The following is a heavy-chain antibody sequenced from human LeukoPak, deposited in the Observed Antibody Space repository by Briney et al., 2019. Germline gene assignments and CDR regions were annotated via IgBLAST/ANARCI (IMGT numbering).Heavy chain of an antibody. V-gene: IGHV3-30*02. CDR2: IRYDGSNK. D-gene: IGHD6-13*01. CDR1: GFTFSSYG. CDR3: AKDKMWQQPGYPYYFDY. Sequence: GGSLRLSCAASGFTFSSYGMHWVRQAPGKGLEWAAFIRYDGSNKYYADSVKGRFTISRDNSKNTLYLQMNSLRAEDTAVYYCAKDKMWQQPGYPYYFDYWGQGTLVTVSS. J-gene: IGHJ4*02.